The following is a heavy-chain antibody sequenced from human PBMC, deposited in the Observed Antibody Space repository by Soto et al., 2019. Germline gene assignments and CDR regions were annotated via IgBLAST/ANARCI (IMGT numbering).Heavy chain of an antibody. V-gene: IGHV3-15*01. CDR1: GFTFSNAW. CDR3: AADKTGDCSFDN. Sequence: GGSLRLSCAASGFTFSNAWMSWVRQAPGKGLEWVGRIKSETYGGTTDYAAHVKGTFTISRDDSKNTLYLQMNSLKTADTSLYYSAADKTGDCSFDNWGQGTLVTVSS. J-gene: IGHJ4*02. CDR2: IKSETYGGTT. D-gene: IGHD7-27*01.